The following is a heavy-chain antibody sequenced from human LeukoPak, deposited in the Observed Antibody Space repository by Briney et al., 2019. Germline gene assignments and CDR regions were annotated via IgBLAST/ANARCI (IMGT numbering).Heavy chain of an antibody. V-gene: IGHV3-23*01. CDR2: ISGSGGST. CDR1: GFTFSSYA. J-gene: IGHJ4*02. D-gene: IGHD1-26*01. Sequence: GGSLRLSCAASGFTFSSYAMSWVRQAPGKGLEWVSAISGSGGSTYYADSVKGRFTISRDNSKNTLYLQMNSLRAEDTAVYYCARDHGGSYSSPAYWGQGTLVTVSS. CDR3: ARDHGGSYSSPAY.